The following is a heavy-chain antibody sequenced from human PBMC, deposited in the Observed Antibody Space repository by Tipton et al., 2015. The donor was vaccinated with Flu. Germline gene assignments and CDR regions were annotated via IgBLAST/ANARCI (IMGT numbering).Heavy chain of an antibody. J-gene: IGHJ5*02. CDR1: GGSISRGSYY. Sequence: TLSLTCTVSGGSISRGSYYYNWIRQPAGEGLEWIGRIYTNANTNYKASLKSRVTISIDTSKNQFYLEMGSVTAADMAVYYCARRDFSNYVSDPKNWFDRWGQGTLVTVSS. D-gene: IGHD4-11*01. CDR3: ARRDFSNYVSDPKNWFDR. CDR2: IYTNANT. V-gene: IGHV4-61*02.